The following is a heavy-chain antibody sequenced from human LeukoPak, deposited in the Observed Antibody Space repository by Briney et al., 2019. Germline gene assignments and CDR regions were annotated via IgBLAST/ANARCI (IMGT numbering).Heavy chain of an antibody. CDR3: ARTIRGY. D-gene: IGHD3-10*01. Sequence: PGGSLRLSCEASGFTFSNYWMSWVCQAPGKGLEWVANIKEDGSEKYYVDSVKGRFTISRDNAKNSLYLQMNSLRAEDTAVYYCARTIRGYWGQGTLVTVSS. CDR2: IKEDGSEK. V-gene: IGHV3-7*02. CDR1: GFTFSNYW. J-gene: IGHJ4*02.